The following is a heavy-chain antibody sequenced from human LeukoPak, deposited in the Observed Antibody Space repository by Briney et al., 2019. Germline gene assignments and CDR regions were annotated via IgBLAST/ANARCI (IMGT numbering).Heavy chain of an antibody. J-gene: IGHJ6*02. V-gene: IGHV3-66*01. CDR2: LYSGGNS. D-gene: IGHD4-11*01. CDR1: GFTFSSYS. CDR3: ARSYSNHLFGMDV. Sequence: GRSLRLSCAASGFTFSSYSMSWVRQAPGKGLEWVSVLYSGGNSYYADSVKGRVAISRDNSKNTVFLQMNSVRAEDTAVYYCARSYSNHLFGMDVWGQGTTVTVSS.